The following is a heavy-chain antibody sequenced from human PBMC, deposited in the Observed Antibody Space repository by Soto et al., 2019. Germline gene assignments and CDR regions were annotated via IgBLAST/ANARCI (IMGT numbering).Heavy chain of an antibody. CDR1: GFTFSSYA. CDR3: SCGGGCYLG. Sequence: QVQLVESGGGVVQPGRSLRLSCAASGFTFSSYAMHWVRQAPGKGLEWVAVISYDGSNKYYADSVKGRFTISRDNSKNTLYLQMNSLRAEDTAGYCCSCGGGCYLGWGQGTLVTVSS. V-gene: IGHV3-30-3*01. D-gene: IGHD2-21*02. CDR2: ISYDGSNK. J-gene: IGHJ4*02.